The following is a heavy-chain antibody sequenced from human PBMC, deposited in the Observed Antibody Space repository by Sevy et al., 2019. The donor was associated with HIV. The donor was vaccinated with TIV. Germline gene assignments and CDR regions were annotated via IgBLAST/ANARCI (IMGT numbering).Heavy chain of an antibody. CDR2: IIPIFGTA. V-gene: IGHV1-69*13. J-gene: IGHJ3*02. CDR3: ARPSMVRGGDAFDI. CDR1: GGTFSSYA. Sequence: ASVKVSCKASGGTFSSYAISWVRQAPGQGLEWMGGIIPIFGTANYAQKFQGRVTITADESTSTAYMELGSLRSEDTAVYYCARPSMVRGGDAFDIWGQGTMVTVSS. D-gene: IGHD3-10*01.